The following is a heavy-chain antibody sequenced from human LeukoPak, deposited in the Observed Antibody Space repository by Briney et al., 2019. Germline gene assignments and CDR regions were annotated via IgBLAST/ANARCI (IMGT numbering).Heavy chain of an antibody. D-gene: IGHD1-26*01. V-gene: IGHV4-34*01. CDR3: AGGRGGTYRLDY. J-gene: IGHJ4*02. CDR2: INHSGST. Sequence: SETLSLTCAVYGGSVSGFYWIWIRQTPGKGLEWIGEINHSGSTNYNPSLKSRVTISVDTSKNQFSLNLRSVTAADTAVYYCAGGRGGTYRLDYWGQGTLVTVSS. CDR1: GGSVSGFY.